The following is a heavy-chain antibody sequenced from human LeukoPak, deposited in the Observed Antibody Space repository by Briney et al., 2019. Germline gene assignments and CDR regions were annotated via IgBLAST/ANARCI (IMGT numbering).Heavy chain of an antibody. V-gene: IGHV3-7*05. CDR1: GFTFSSYA. CDR2: IKQDGSEK. J-gene: IGHJ3*02. Sequence: GGSLRLSCGASGFTFSSYAMGWVRQAPGKGLEWVANIKQDGSEKYYVDSVKGRFTISRDNAKNSLYLQMNSLRAEDTAVYYCARGGGLDIWGQGTMVTVSS. CDR3: ARGGGLDI.